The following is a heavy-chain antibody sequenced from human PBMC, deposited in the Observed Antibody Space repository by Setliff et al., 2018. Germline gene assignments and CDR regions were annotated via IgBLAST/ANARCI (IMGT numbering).Heavy chain of an antibody. V-gene: IGHV3-21*05. CDR3: ARDRSFDWIEPTYYYNHGIDI. J-gene: IGHJ6*02. CDR1: GFTFSGYS. CDR2: SYGF. Sequence: PGGSLRLSCEASGFTFSGYSMNWVRQAPGKGLEWVSYSYGFDYWGQGTPVTVSRDNAKNSLYLQMNSLRAEDTAVYYCARDRSFDWIEPTYYYNHGIDIWGQGTTVTVSS. D-gene: IGHD3-9*01.